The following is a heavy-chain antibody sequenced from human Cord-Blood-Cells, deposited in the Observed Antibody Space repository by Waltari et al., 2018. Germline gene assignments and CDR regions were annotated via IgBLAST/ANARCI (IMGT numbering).Heavy chain of an antibody. V-gene: IGHV3-48*03. J-gene: IGHJ4*02. CDR3: AREPDRGYSGYD. Sequence: EVQLVESGGGLVQPGGSLRLSCAASGFTFSSYDMNWVRQAPGKGLEWVSYISSSGSTIYYADSVKGRFTISRDNAKNSLYLQMNSLRAEDTAVYYCAREPDRGYSGYDWGQGTLVTVSS. CDR1: GFTFSSYD. CDR2: ISSSGSTI. D-gene: IGHD5-12*01.